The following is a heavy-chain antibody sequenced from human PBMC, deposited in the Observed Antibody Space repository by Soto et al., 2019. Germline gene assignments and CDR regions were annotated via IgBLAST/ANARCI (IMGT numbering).Heavy chain of an antibody. J-gene: IGHJ4*02. CDR3: ARDLWWYLH. CDR2: ISAGSEGA. D-gene: IGHD2-15*01. V-gene: IGHV3-23*01. CDR1: GFTFSSHA. Sequence: EVQLLESGGGLIQPGGALRLSCAASGFTFSSHAMSWVCQAPGKGLEWVSSISAGSEGAYYADSVKGRFTISRANSNNTLYLQMNSLRTEDTAVYYCARDLWWYLHWGQGTLVTVSS.